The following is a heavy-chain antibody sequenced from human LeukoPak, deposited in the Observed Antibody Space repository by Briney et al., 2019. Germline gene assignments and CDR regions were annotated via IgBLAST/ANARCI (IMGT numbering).Heavy chain of an antibody. V-gene: IGHV3-21*01. CDR2: ISSSSSYI. CDR1: GFTFSSYS. D-gene: IGHD5-12*01. J-gene: IGHJ5*02. CDR3: ARGDSGSPRLDSRFDP. Sequence: GGSLRLSCAASGFTFSSYSMNWVRQAPGKGLEWVSSISSSSSYIDYADSVKGRFTISRDNARNSLYLQMNSLRAEDTAVYYCARGDSGSPRLDSRFDPWGQGTLVTVSS.